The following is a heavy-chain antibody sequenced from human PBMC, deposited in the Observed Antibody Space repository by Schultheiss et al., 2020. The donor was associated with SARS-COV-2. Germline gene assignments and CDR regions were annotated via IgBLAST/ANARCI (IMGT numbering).Heavy chain of an antibody. Sequence: GGSLRLSCSASGFTFSSYAMHWVRQAPGKGLEYVSAITSNGGSTYYASSVKGRFTISRDNSKNTLYLQMSSLRAEDTAVYYCVRNYYDSSGLGLTYFDYWGQGTLVTVSS. D-gene: IGHD3-22*01. CDR3: VRNYYDSSGLGLTYFDY. CDR1: GFTFSSYA. CDR2: ITSNGGST. V-gene: IGHV3-64D*06. J-gene: IGHJ4*02.